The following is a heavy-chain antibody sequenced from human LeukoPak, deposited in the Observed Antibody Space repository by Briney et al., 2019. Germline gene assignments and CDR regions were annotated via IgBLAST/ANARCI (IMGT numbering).Heavy chain of an antibody. CDR2: IGGYTGHT. CDR3: ARDGSCSGGSCAMDGWFDP. J-gene: IGHJ5*02. V-gene: IGHV1-18*01. Sequence: ASLKVSCKTSGYSFTSYGVTWVRQAPGQGLEWMRWIGGYTGHTNYVQKFQGRVTMTTDTSTSTAYMELRSLTSDDTAVYYCARDGSCSGGSCAMDGWFDPWGQGTLVTVSS. CDR1: GYSFTSYG. D-gene: IGHD2-15*01.